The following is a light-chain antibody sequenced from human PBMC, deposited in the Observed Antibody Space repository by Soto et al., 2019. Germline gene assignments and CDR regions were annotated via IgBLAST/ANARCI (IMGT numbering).Light chain of an antibody. J-gene: IGKJ5*01. CDR2: AAS. V-gene: IGKV1-39*01. CDR1: QSISSY. Sequence: DIQITHIPSSLPGSVGDRVTITCRASQSISSYLTWYQQKPGKAPKLLIYAASSLQTGVPSRFSGSGSGTDFTLTISSLQPEDFATYYCQQRNSTPITFGQGTRLEIK. CDR3: QQRNSTPIT.